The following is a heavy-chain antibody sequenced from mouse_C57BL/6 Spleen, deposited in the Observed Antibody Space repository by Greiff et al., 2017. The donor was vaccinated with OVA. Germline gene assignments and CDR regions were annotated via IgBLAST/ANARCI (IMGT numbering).Heavy chain of an antibody. CDR2: INPSTGGT. CDR1: GYSFTGYY. Sequence: VQLQQSGPELVKPGASVKISCKASGYSFTGYYMNWVKQSPEKSLEWIGEINPSTGGTTYNQKCKAKATLTVDKSSSTAYMQLKSLTSEDSAVYYCARSSGGYYGYWGQGTTLTVSS. D-gene: IGHD2-3*01. J-gene: IGHJ2*01. CDR3: ARSSGGYYGY. V-gene: IGHV1-42*01.